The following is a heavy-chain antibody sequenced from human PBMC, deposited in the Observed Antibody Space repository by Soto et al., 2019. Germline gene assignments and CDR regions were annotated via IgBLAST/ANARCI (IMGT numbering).Heavy chain of an antibody. V-gene: IGHV1-8*01. CDR2: MNPNSGNT. CDR3: AKDSPLWGAVTTRDYFDY. D-gene: IGHD4-4*01. Sequence: QVQLVQSGAEVKKPGASVKVSCKASGYTFTSYDINWVRQATGQGLEWMGWMNPNSGNTGYAQKFQGRVTMTRNTSISTAYMELSSLRSEDTAVYYCAKDSPLWGAVTTRDYFDYWGQGTLVTVSS. CDR1: GYTFTSYD. J-gene: IGHJ4*02.